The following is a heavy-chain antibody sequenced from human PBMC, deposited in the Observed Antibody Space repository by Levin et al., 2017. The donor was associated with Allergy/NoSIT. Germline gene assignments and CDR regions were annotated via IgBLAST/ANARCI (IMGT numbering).Heavy chain of an antibody. CDR1: GGSISSYY. V-gene: IGHV4-59*01. J-gene: IGHJ2*01. CDR3: ARDSSGARYFDL. Sequence: SSETLSLTCTVSGGSISSYYWSWIRQPPGKGLEWIGYIYYSGSTNYNPSLKSRVTISVDTSKNQFSLKLSSVTAADTAVYYCARDSSGARYFDLWGRGTLVTVSS. D-gene: IGHD6-19*01. CDR2: IYYSGST.